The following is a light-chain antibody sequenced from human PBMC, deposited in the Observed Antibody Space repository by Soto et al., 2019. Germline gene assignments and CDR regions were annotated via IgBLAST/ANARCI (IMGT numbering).Light chain of an antibody. V-gene: IGLV2-14*01. J-gene: IGLJ1*01. CDR1: SSDVGGYNY. CDR3: SSYTSSSTLHV. Sequence: ALTQPASVSGSPGQSITISCTGTSSDVGGYNYVSWYQQHPGKAPKLMIYDVSNRPSGVSNRFSGSKSGNTASLTISGLQAEDEADYYCSSYTSSSTLHVFGTGTKLTVL. CDR2: DVS.